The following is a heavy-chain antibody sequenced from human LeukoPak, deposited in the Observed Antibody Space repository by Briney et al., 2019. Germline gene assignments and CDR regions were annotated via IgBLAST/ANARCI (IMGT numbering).Heavy chain of an antibody. J-gene: IGHJ3*02. CDR3: ARAREWIQLRDAFDI. D-gene: IGHD5-18*01. CDR1: DGSISSYY. V-gene: IGHV4-59*01. CDR2: IYYSGST. Sequence: PSETLSLTCTVSDGSISSYYWSWLRQPPGKGLEWIGYIYYSGSTNYNPSLKSRVTISVDTSKNQFSLKLSSATAADTAVYYCARAREWIQLRDAFDIWGQGTMVTVSS.